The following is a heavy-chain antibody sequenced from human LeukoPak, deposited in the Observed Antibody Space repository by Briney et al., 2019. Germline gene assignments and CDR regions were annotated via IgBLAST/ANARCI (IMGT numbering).Heavy chain of an antibody. J-gene: IGHJ6*02. CDR1: GDSISSYY. CDR2: IYYSGST. D-gene: IGHD1-26*01. Sequence: SETLSLTCTVSGDSISSYYWSWIRQPPGKGLEYIGYIYYSGSTNYNPSLKSRVTISVDMSRNHFSLKLSSVTAADTAVYYCARNRLATSGTAPVYYYYGMDVWGQGTTVTVSS. V-gene: IGHV4-59*01. CDR3: ARNRLATSGTAPVYYYYGMDV.